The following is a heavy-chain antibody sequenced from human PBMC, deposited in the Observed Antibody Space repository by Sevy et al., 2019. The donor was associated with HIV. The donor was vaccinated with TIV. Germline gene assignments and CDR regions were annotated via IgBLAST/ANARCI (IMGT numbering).Heavy chain of an antibody. V-gene: IGHV4-31*03. CDR3: ARALVGDYYYYYGMDV. D-gene: IGHD4-17*01. CDR1: GGSISSGGYY. CDR2: IYYSGST. J-gene: IGHJ6*02. Sequence: SETLSLTCTVSGGSISSGGYYWSWIRQHPGKGLEWIGYIYYSGSTYYNPSLKSRVTISVDTSKNQFSLKLSSVTAADTAVYYCARALVGDYYYYYGMDVWGQWTTVTVSS.